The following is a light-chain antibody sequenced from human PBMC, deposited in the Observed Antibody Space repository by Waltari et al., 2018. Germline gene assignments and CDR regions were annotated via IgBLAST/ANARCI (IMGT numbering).Light chain of an antibody. CDR1: QGISNY. CDR3: QPLKSDQWT. Sequence: QLTQSPSSLSASLGDRVTITCQASQGISNYLACYQQKPGKAPKLLNYAASNLQSGVPSRFSGSGSGDEFTHSSSRLKAGDFATYCGQPLKSDQWTFGPGTKVELK. J-gene: IGKJ1*01. V-gene: IGKV1-9*01. CDR2: AAS.